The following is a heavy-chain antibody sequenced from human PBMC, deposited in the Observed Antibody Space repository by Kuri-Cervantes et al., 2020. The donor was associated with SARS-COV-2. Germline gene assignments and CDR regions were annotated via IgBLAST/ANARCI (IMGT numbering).Heavy chain of an antibody. CDR3: ARGRYDVTMIVVVVTAASSYFDL. V-gene: IGHV4-34*01. D-gene: IGHD3-22*01. CDR2: ITESGST. CDR1: GGSSSDDK. Sequence: SQTLSLTCAVYGGSSSDDKWSWIRQAPGKGLEWVGEITESGSTNYNPSLKGRVSMSVDTSKKRFSPKLTSVTAAGTAIYYCARGRYDVTMIVVVVTAASSYFDLWGRGTLVTVSS. J-gene: IGHJ2*01.